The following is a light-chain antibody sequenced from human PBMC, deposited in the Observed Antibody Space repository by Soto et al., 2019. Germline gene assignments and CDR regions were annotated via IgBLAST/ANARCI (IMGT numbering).Light chain of an antibody. Sequence: DIQMTQSPSSLSASVGDRVTITCRASQSISTYLNWYQQKPGKAPNLLIYAASSLQSGVPSRFSGSGSGTDFTLTISSLQPEDFATYYCQQSYSTPYTFVQGTKLEIK. J-gene: IGKJ2*01. CDR3: QQSYSTPYT. V-gene: IGKV1-39*01. CDR2: AAS. CDR1: QSISTY.